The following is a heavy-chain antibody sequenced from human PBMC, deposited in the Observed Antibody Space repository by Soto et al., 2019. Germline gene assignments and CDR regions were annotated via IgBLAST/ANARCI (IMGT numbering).Heavy chain of an antibody. CDR3: ARGGYSYGSQAEEGKAAAGRVNWFDP. D-gene: IGHD5-18*01. CDR1: GFTFSSYD. CDR2: IGTAGDT. J-gene: IGHJ5*02. V-gene: IGHV3-13*01. Sequence: GGSLRLSCAASGFTFSSYDMHWVRQATGKDLEWVSAIGTAGDTYYPGSVKGRFTISRENAKNSLYLQMNSLRAEDTAVYYCARGGYSYGSQAEEGKAAAGRVNWFDPWGQGTLLTVSS.